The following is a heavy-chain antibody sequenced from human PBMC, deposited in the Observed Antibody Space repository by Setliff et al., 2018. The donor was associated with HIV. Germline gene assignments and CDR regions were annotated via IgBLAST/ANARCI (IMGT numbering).Heavy chain of an antibody. CDR3: VRGYCSSTTCYDDYYYMDV. J-gene: IGHJ6*03. CDR2: IYYTGST. V-gene: IGHV4-59*01. D-gene: IGHD2-2*01. Sequence: PSETLSLTCAVSGGSISSNWWSWVRQPPGKGLEWIGYIYYTGSTNYNPSLKSRVTISVDTSKNQFFLKLSSVTAADTAVYYCVRGYCSSTTCYDDYYYMDVWGKGSTVTVSS. CDR1: GGSISSNW.